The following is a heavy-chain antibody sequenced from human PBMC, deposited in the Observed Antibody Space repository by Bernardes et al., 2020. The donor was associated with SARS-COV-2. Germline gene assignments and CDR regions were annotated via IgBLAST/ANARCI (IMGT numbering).Heavy chain of an antibody. V-gene: IGHV3-9*01. CDR1: GFTFDDHA. CDR2: IGWNSATI. CDR3: GRDKTGSYTGYGMDV. J-gene: IGHJ6*02. D-gene: IGHD1-26*01. Sequence: GGSLRLSCAASGFTFDDHAMHWVRQAPGKGMEWVSGIGWNSATIGYADSVKGRFTISRDNARNSLHLQMNSLRAEDTALYYCGRDKTGSYTGYGMDVWGQGTTVTVSS.